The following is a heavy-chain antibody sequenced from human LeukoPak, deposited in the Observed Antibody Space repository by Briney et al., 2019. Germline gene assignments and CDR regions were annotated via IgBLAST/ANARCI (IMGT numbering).Heavy chain of an antibody. V-gene: IGHV4-59*01. CDR1: GGSISNYY. CDR2: IFYSGST. D-gene: IGHD2-15*01. J-gene: IGHJ4*02. Sequence: SETLSLTCTVPGGSISNYYWSWIRQPPREGLEWVGYIFYSGSTNYNPSIKSRLTISVDTYKNQFSLKLSSVTAADTAVYYCARTPPNCSGANCYSGVTFDSWGQGTLVTVSS. CDR3: ARTPPNCSGANCYSGVTFDS.